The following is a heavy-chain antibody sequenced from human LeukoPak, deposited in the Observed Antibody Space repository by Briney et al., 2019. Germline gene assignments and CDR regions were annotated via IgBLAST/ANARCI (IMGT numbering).Heavy chain of an antibody. J-gene: IGHJ4*02. CDR3: AKDQAMWLPSLFDY. CDR2: ISYDGSNK. Sequence: GGSLRLSCAASGFTFSSYAMHWVRQAPGKGLEWVAVISYDGSNKYYADSVKGRFTISRDNSKNTLYLQMNSLRAEDTAVYYCAKDQAMWLPSLFDYWGQGTLVTVSS. D-gene: IGHD5-18*01. V-gene: IGHV3-30-3*01. CDR1: GFTFSSYA.